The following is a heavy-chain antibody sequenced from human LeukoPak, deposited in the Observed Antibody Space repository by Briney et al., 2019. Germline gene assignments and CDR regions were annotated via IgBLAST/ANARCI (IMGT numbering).Heavy chain of an antibody. CDR1: GFTFSSYA. J-gene: IGHJ4*02. CDR2: ISGSGGST. V-gene: IGHV3-23*01. CDR3: ANFSRRYYFDY. Sequence: GGSLRLSRAASGFTFSSYAMSWVRQAPGKGLEWVSTISGSGGSTYYADSVKGRFTISRDNSKNTLYLQMNSLRAEDTAVYYCANFSRRYYFDYWGQGTLVTVSS.